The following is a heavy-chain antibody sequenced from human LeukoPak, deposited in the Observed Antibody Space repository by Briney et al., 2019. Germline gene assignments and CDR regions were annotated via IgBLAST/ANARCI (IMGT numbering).Heavy chain of an antibody. CDR1: GGTFSSYA. V-gene: IGHV1-69*13. CDR2: IIPIFGTA. CDR3: ASNPLGSSSPHDAFDI. D-gene: IGHD6-6*01. Sequence: ASVKVSCKASGGTFSSYAISWVRQAPGQGLEWMGGIIPIFGTANYAQKFQGRVTITANESTSTAYMELSRLRSDDTAVYYCASNPLGSSSPHDAFDIWGQGTMVTVSS. J-gene: IGHJ3*02.